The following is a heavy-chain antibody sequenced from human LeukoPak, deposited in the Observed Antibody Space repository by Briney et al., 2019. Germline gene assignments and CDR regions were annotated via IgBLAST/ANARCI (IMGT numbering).Heavy chain of an antibody. D-gene: IGHD4-23*01. CDR3: ARVYRSTTVITVDY. Sequence: GGSLRLSCAASGFIFNNYGLIWVRQAPGKGLEWVSAISNDGGGTNYADSVKGRFTVSRDNAKNSLYLQMNSLRAEDTAVYYCARVYRSTTVITVDYWGQGTLVTVSS. CDR2: ISNDGGGT. CDR1: GFIFNNYG. J-gene: IGHJ4*02. V-gene: IGHV3-21*01.